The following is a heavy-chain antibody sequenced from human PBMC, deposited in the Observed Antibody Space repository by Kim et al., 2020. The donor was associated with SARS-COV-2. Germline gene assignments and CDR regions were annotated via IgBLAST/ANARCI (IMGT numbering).Heavy chain of an antibody. D-gene: IGHD6-13*01. CDR3: ALGKGHAAAATFDY. V-gene: IGHV3-23*01. Sequence: GGSLRLSCAASGFTFSSYAMSWVRQAPGKGLEWVSDISGSGGSTYYADSVKGRFTISRDNSKNTLYLQMNSLRAEDTAVYYCALGKGHAAAATFDYWGQGTLVTVSS. CDR1: GFTFSSYA. CDR2: ISGSGGST. J-gene: IGHJ4*02.